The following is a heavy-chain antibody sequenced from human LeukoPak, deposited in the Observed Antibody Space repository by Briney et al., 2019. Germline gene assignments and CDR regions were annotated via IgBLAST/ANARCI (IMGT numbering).Heavy chain of an antibody. J-gene: IGHJ4*02. D-gene: IGHD2-2*01. CDR1: GYTFTSYW. Sequence: GESLKISCKGSGYTFTSYWIGWVRQMPGKGLEWMGIIYPGDSDTRYSPSFQGQVTMSADKSITTACLQWSRLKASDTAMYYCARLGYCSRGTCYAFDYWGQGTLVTVSS. CDR3: ARLGYCSRGTCYAFDY. CDR2: IYPGDSDT. V-gene: IGHV5-51*01.